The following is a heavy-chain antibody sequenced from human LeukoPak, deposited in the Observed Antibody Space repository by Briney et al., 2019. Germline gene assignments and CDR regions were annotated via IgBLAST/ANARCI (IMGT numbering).Heavy chain of an antibody. CDR2: IYYSGST. D-gene: IGHD3-22*01. CDR1: GGSIGSYY. Sequence: PSETLSLTCTVSGGSIGSYYWSWIRQPPGKGLEWIGYIYYSGSTNYNPSLKSRVSISVDTSKNQFSLKLSSVTAADTAVYYCARHGGYHSPIDYWGQGTLVTVSS. V-gene: IGHV4-59*08. J-gene: IGHJ4*02. CDR3: ARHGGYHSPIDY.